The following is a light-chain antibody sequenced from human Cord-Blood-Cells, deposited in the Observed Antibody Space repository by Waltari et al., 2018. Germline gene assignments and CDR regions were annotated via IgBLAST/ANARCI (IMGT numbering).Light chain of an antibody. Sequence: QSALTQPASVSGSPGQPITISCTGTSSDVGGYNYVSWYQQHPGKAPKRMIYDVSNRPSGVSNRFSGSKSGNTASLTISGLQAEDEADYYCSSYTSSSTVVFGGGTKLTVL. CDR2: DVS. J-gene: IGLJ2*01. CDR1: SSDVGGYNY. CDR3: SSYTSSSTVV. V-gene: IGLV2-14*01.